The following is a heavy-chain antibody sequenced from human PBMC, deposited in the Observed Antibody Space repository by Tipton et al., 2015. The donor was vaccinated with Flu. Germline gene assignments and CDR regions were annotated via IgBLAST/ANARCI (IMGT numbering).Heavy chain of an antibody. CDR1: SGSVSSGPYS. Sequence: TLSLTCAVSSGSVSSGPYSWNWIRQPPGKGLEWIGYIYHSGTTYYNPSLKSRVTISLDRSNNRFSLNLSSVTASDTAVYYCARGDYVWGDYRYSPYYFDYWGQGTLVTVSS. D-gene: IGHD3-16*02. CDR3: ARGDYVWGDYRYSPYYFDY. CDR2: IYHSGTT. V-gene: IGHV4-30-2*01. J-gene: IGHJ4*02.